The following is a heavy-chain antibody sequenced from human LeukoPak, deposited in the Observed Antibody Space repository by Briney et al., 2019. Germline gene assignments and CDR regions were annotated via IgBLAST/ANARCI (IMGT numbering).Heavy chain of an antibody. CDR1: GGSISGYY. CDR3: ARHGYASGSGYFDY. Sequence: SETLSLTCTVSGGSISGYYWGWIRQPPGKGLEWIGYIYNSGNTNYNPSLESRVTISVDTSSNRFSLTLHSVTAADTAVYYCARHGYASGSGYFDYWGQGTLVTVSS. J-gene: IGHJ4*02. D-gene: IGHD3-10*01. V-gene: IGHV4-59*08. CDR2: IYNSGNT.